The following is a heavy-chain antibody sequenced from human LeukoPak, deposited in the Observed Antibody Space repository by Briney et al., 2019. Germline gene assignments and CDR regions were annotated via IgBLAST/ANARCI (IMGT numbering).Heavy chain of an antibody. CDR2: ISAYNGNT. V-gene: IGHV1-18*01. CDR3: ARPDPVGVTIEAYYGMDV. J-gene: IGHJ6*02. Sequence: ASVKVSCKASGYTFTSYGISWVRQAPGQGLEWMGWISAYNGNTNYAQKLQGRVTMTTDTSTSTAYMELRSLRSDDTAVYYCARPDPVGVTIEAYYGMDVWGQGTTVTVSS. D-gene: IGHD1-26*01. CDR1: GYTFTSYG.